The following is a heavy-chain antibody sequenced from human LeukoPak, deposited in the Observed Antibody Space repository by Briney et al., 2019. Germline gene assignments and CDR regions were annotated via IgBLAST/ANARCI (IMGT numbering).Heavy chain of an antibody. V-gene: IGHV3-21*01. J-gene: IGHJ6*03. CDR1: GFTFSTYS. D-gene: IGHD2-2*01. CDR3: VRYCSSSRCLYYYHMDV. Sequence: GGSLRLSCAASGFTFSTYSMNWVRQAPGKGLERVSSISSGSSYIYYADSVKGRFTISRDDAKNSLYLQMNSLRAEDTAVYYCVRYCSSSRCLYYYHMDVWGKGTTVTVSS. CDR2: ISSGSSYI.